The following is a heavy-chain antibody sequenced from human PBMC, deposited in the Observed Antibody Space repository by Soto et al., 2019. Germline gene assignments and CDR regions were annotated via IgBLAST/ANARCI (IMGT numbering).Heavy chain of an antibody. J-gene: IGHJ5*02. V-gene: IGHV4-34*01. CDR2: IHPSGSH. Sequence: QVQLQQWGAGLLKPSETLSLTCAVSGGSLSGYYWTWTRQSPGKGLEWIGEIHPSGSHFYNPPSDSRVTMSLDTPKNHCSLTLTSVTAADTAVYYCARGRDACKGGRTWGQGTLVGVSS. CDR1: GGSLSGYY. CDR3: ARGRDACKGGRT. D-gene: IGHD3-16*01.